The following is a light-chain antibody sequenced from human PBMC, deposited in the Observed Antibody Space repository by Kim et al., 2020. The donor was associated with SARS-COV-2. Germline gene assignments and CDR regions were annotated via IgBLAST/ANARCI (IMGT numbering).Light chain of an antibody. CDR1: NLGTKT. Sequence: APGKTAMISRGGNNLGTKTVHWYQQKPGPAPVLLITYDDDRPSGIPERFSGSNSGNTATLTVSRVEAGDEADYYCQVWDGRIDKYVFGTGTKVTVL. CDR3: QVWDGRIDKYV. V-gene: IGLV3-21*04. J-gene: IGLJ1*01. CDR2: YDD.